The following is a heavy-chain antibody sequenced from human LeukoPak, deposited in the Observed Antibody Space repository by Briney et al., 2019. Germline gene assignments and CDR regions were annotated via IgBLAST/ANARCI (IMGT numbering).Heavy chain of an antibody. J-gene: IGHJ4*02. Sequence: PGGSLRLSCAASGFTFSSYAMSWVRQAPGKGLEWVSAISGSGGSTYYADSVKGRFTISRDNSKNTLYLQMNSLRAEDTAVYYCAKRRETWRYYDSSGYPSLDYWGQGTLVTVSS. CDR1: GFTFSSYA. CDR3: AKRRETWRYYDSSGYPSLDY. D-gene: IGHD3-22*01. CDR2: ISGSGGST. V-gene: IGHV3-23*01.